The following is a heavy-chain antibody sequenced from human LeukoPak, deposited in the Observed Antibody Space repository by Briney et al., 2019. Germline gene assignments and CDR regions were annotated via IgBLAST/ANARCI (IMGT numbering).Heavy chain of an antibody. CDR1: GFSVNDYC. Sequence: GGSLRLSCAASGFSVNDYCMNWVRQAPGKGLEWVSCINSTSKYIYYAVVLKGGYTIHRDNAKNSLYLQMNSMRVEDTAVYYCAREYSPWYTSGWYAGQFDSWGQGTLVTVSS. CDR2: INSTSKYI. D-gene: IGHD6-19*01. CDR3: AREYSPWYTSGWYAGQFDS. V-gene: IGHV3-21*01. J-gene: IGHJ4*02.